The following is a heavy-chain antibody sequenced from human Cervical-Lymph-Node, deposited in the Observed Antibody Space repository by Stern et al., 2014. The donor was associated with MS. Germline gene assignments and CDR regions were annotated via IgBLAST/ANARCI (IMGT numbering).Heavy chain of an antibody. CDR3: ASDTGIAAALDY. Sequence: EMQLVESGGGLVKPGGSLRLSCAASGFTFSSYSMNWVRQAPGKGLEWVSSISSSSSYIYYADSVKRRFTISRDNAKNSLYLQMNSLRAEDTAVYYCASDTGIAAALDYWGQGTLVTVSS. V-gene: IGHV3-21*01. CDR2: ISSSSSYI. D-gene: IGHD6-13*01. CDR1: GFTFSSYS. J-gene: IGHJ4*02.